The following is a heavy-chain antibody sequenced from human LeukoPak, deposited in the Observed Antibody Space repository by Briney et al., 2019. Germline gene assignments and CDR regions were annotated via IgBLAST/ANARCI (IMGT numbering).Heavy chain of an antibody. J-gene: IGHJ5*02. CDR2: IYNRGTT. Sequence: SETLSLTCTVSGGSISDYHWTWIRQPPGKALEYIGYIYNRGTTYYNPSLKSRVTISADTSKKQFSLKLTSLTAADTAVYYCARGAGGYRFAPWGQGTLVTVSS. CDR3: ARGAGGYRFAP. V-gene: IGHV4-59*01. CDR1: GGSISDYH. D-gene: IGHD1-1*01.